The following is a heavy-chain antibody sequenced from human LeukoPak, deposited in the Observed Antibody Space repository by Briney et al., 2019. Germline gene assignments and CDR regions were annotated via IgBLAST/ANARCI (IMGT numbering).Heavy chain of an antibody. Sequence: GGSLRLSCAASGFTFSDYYMSWIRQAPGKGLEWVSHISTSGSTEYYADSVKSRFTITRDNAKTSLYLQMNSLRAEDTAVYYCARDANYYGSGRTLDYWGQGTLVTVSS. J-gene: IGHJ4*02. D-gene: IGHD3-10*01. CDR1: GFTFSDYY. V-gene: IGHV3-11*04. CDR2: ISTSGSTE. CDR3: ARDANYYGSGRTLDY.